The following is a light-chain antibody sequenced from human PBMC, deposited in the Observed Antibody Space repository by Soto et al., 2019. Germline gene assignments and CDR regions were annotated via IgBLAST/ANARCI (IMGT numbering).Light chain of an antibody. V-gene: IGLV2-8*01. CDR1: SSDVGAYNY. J-gene: IGLJ1*01. CDR3: SSYAGTNRV. Sequence: QSALTQPPSASGSRGQSVTISGTGTSSDVGAYNYVSWYQQHPGKAPKVMIYEVSKRPSGVPDRFSGSKSGNTASLTVSGLQAEDEAEYYCSSYAGTNRVFGTGTKVTVL. CDR2: EVS.